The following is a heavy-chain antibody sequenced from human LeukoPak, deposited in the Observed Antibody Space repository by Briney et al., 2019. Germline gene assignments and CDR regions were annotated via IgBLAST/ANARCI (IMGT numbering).Heavy chain of an antibody. CDR3: ARAWATDYFDY. D-gene: IGHD1-26*01. Sequence: PSETLSLTCTVSGGSISSYYWSWIRQPPGKGLEWIGYMYYSGTINYSPSLKSRVTISVDTSKNQFSLKLSSVTAADTAMYYCARAWATDYFDYWGQGTLVTVSS. CDR2: MYYSGTI. V-gene: IGHV4-59*01. J-gene: IGHJ4*02. CDR1: GGSISSYY.